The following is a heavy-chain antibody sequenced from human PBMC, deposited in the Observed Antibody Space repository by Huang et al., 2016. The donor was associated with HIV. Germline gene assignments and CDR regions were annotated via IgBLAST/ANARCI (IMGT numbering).Heavy chain of an antibody. CDR1: GFTFSNYA. J-gene: IGHJ6*03. Sequence: EVQLLESGGNLVQPGGSLRLSCAASGFTFSNYAISWVRQDPGKGLEGFSFTTTSGAKTYYADSVKGRFTISRDNSENTLYLQMNSLRPEDTAVYYCARRNYDGYYFYYMDVWGKGTTVIVSS. CDR3: ARRNYDGYYFYYMDV. D-gene: IGHD3-22*01. CDR2: TTTSGAKT. V-gene: IGHV3-23*01.